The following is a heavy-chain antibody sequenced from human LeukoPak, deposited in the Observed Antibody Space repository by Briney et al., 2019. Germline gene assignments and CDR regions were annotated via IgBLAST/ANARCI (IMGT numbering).Heavy chain of an antibody. Sequence: ASVKVSCKASGYTFTDYYVHWVQQAPGQGLECMGRVNPDTGGTNYAQKFQGRVTMTRDTSINTAYMELSRLTPDDTAIYYCARVGPTSYFDYWGQGTLVTVSS. CDR3: ARVGPTSYFDY. V-gene: IGHV1-2*06. J-gene: IGHJ4*02. D-gene: IGHD2-15*01. CDR1: GYTFTDYY. CDR2: VNPDTGGT.